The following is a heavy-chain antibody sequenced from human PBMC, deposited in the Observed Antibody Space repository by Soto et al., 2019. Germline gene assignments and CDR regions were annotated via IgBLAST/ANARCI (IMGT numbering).Heavy chain of an antibody. CDR3: AKGVQWELPLEY. J-gene: IGHJ4*02. V-gene: IGHV3-23*01. D-gene: IGHD1-26*01. Sequence: EVQLLESGGGLVQPGGSLRLSCAASGFTFSSYAMSWVRQAPGKGLEWVSAISIRGDKTYYADSVKARFTISRDSSKNTLYLQMNSLRAEDTAIYHCAKGVQWELPLEYWGQGTLVTVSS. CDR1: GFTFSSYA. CDR2: ISIRGDKT.